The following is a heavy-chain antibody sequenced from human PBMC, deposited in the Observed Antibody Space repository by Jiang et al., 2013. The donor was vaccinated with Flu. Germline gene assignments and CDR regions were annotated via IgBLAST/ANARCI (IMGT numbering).Heavy chain of an antibody. D-gene: IGHD6-19*01. Sequence: GAEVKKPGSSVKVSCKTSEDTFRTYGISWVRQAPRQGLEWLGGISPIFGKGNYAQKFKGRVTITADASTNTVYMEMSRLTSDDTAVYFCARGSDSSGWPRFDYWGLGTLVSVSS. J-gene: IGHJ4*02. CDR1: EDTFRTYG. CDR2: ISPIFGKG. CDR3: ARGSDSSGWPRFDY. V-gene: IGHV1-69*01.